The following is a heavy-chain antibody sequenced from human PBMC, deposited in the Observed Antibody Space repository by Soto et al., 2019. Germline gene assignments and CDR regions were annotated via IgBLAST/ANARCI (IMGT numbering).Heavy chain of an antibody. Sequence: ASVKVSCKASGYTFTSYDSNWVRQATGQGLEWMGWMNPNSGNTGYAQKFQGRVTMTRNTSISTAYMELSSLRSEDTAVYYCARLHGTYSSSWYQALKYYYYYMDVWGKGTTVTVSS. J-gene: IGHJ6*03. CDR3: ARLHGTYSSSWYQALKYYYYYMDV. CDR1: GYTFTSYD. CDR2: MNPNSGNT. V-gene: IGHV1-8*01. D-gene: IGHD6-13*01.